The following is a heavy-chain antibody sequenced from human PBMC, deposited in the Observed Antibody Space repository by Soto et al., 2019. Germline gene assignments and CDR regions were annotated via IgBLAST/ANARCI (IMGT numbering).Heavy chain of an antibody. V-gene: IGHV4-61*01. Sequence: QVQLQESGPGLVKPSETLSLTCTVSGGSVSSGSYYWSWIRQPPGKGLEWIGYIYYSGSTNYNPSLKSRVTISVDTSKNQCSLKLRSVTAADTAVYYCATGSIPFDYWGQGTLVTVSS. CDR1: GGSVSSGSYY. CDR3: ATGSIPFDY. J-gene: IGHJ4*02. D-gene: IGHD6-6*01. CDR2: IYYSGST.